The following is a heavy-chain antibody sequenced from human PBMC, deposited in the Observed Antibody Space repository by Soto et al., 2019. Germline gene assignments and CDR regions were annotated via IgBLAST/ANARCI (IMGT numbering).Heavy chain of an antibody. V-gene: IGHV3-48*03. CDR3: ARGDASGY. Sequence: EVQLVESGGGFVQPGGSLRLSCVASGFTFSSYEMNWVRQAPGKGLQWVSYIDISGSAIYYADSVKGRFTISRDNAKNSLYLQMNSLRAEYTALYYCARGDASGYWGQGNLVTGSS. CDR2: IDISGSAI. CDR1: GFTFSSYE. J-gene: IGHJ4*02. D-gene: IGHD2-2*01.